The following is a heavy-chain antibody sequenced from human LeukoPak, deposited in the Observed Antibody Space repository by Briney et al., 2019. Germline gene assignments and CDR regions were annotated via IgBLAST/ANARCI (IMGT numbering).Heavy chain of an antibody. Sequence: GASVKVSCKASGYTFTGYYMHWVRQAPGQGLEWMGWINPNSGDTNYAQKFQGRVTMTRDTSINTAYMELSRLRSDDTAVYYCARDRSPAPGRSYGRGHFDYWAREPWSPSPQ. CDR1: GYTFTGYY. D-gene: IGHD5-18*01. CDR3: ARDRSPAPGRSYGRGHFDY. V-gene: IGHV1-2*02. CDR2: INPNSGDT. J-gene: IGHJ4*02.